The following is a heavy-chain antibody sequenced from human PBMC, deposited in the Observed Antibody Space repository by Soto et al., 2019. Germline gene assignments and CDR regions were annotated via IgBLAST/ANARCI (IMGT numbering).Heavy chain of an antibody. CDR2: IYTSGST. D-gene: IGHD3-3*01. CDR3: ASASYDFWSGIVYSYYGMDV. J-gene: IGHJ6*02. Sequence: ASETLSLTCTVSGGSISSYYWSWIRQPAGKGLEWIGRIYTSGSTNYNPSLKSRVTMSVDTSKNQFSLKLSSVTAADTAVYYCASASYDFWSGIVYSYYGMDVWGQGTTVTVS. V-gene: IGHV4-4*07. CDR1: GGSISSYY.